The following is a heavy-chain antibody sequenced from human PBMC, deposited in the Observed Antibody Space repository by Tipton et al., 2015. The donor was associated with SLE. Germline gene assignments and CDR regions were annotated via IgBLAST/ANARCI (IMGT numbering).Heavy chain of an antibody. CDR1: GGSISTYD. V-gene: IGHV4-59*08. CDR3: XRHARGTPDAYDI. J-gene: IGHJ3*02. CDR2: THYTGKT. D-gene: IGHD1-14*01. Sequence: LSLTCTVSGGSISTYDWSWIRXPPGKGLEWIGYTHYTGKTNYNPSLKSRVTISMDTSTNQFSLNLNSVTASDTAVYFCXRHARGTPDAYDIWGQGTMVTVSS.